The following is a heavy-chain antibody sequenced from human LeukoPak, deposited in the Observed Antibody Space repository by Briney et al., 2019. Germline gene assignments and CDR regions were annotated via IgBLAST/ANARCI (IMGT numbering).Heavy chain of an antibody. CDR1: GFTFSSYA. D-gene: IGHD2-2*01. J-gene: IGHJ6*04. V-gene: IGHV3-30*01. CDR3: AREEGYCSSTSCTFLDV. CDR2: ISYDGSNK. Sequence: GGSLRLSCAASGFTFSSYAMHWVRQAPGKGLEWVAVISYDGSNKYYADSVKGRFTSSRDNSKNTLYLQMNSLRAEDTAVYYCAREEGYCSSTSCTFLDVWGKGTTVTVSS.